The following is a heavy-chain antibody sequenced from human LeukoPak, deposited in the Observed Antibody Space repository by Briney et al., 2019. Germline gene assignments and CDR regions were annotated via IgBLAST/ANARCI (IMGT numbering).Heavy chain of an antibody. CDR3: SHERGYCSGGSCYNWFDP. Sequence: GGSPRLSCTASGFTFGDYAMSWVRQAPGKGLEWVGFIRSKAYGGTTEYAASVKGRFTISRDDSKSIAYLQMNSLKTEDTAVYYCSHERGYCSGGSCYNWFDPWGQGTLVTVSS. V-gene: IGHV3-49*04. D-gene: IGHD2-15*01. J-gene: IGHJ5*02. CDR1: GFTFGDYA. CDR2: IRSKAYGGTT.